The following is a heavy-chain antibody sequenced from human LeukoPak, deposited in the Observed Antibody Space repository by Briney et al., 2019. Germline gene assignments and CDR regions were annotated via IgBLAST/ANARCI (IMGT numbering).Heavy chain of an antibody. Sequence: PSETLSLTCTVSGGSIGSGSYYWSWIRQPAGKGLEWIGRIYTSGSTNYNPSLKSRVTISVDTSKNQFSLKLSSVTAADTAVYYCARVELGSTFDYWGQGTLVTVSS. D-gene: IGHD3-10*01. J-gene: IGHJ4*02. CDR3: ARVELGSTFDY. CDR1: GGSIGSGSYY. V-gene: IGHV4-61*02. CDR2: IYTSGST.